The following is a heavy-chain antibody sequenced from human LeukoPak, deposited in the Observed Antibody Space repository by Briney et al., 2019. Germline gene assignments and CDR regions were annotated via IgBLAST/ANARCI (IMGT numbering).Heavy chain of an antibody. CDR1: LWIFTHYF. D-gene: IGHD3-10*02. J-gene: IGHJ4*02. CDR2: FNLNSCCT. Sequence: VTVSRKASLWIFTHYFMHWVGPAPGQRGGGLGGFNLNSCCTNYAQKFQGRVTRTSNTSVSTAYMELSRMRSDETAVYSCARYPKCPGSYYNRCYFDYWGQGTLVTVSS. V-gene: IGHV1-2*02. CDR3: ARYPKCPGSYYNRCYFDY.